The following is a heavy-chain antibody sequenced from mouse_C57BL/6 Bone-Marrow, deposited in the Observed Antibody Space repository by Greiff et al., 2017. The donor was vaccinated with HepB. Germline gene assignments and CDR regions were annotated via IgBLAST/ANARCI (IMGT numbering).Heavy chain of an antibody. CDR3: TRYGYAGRYYFDY. Sequence: DVHLVESGGGLVKPGGSLKLSCAASGFTFSDYGMHWVRQAPEKGLEWVAYISSGSSTIYYADTVKGRFTISRDNAKNTLFLQMTSLRSEDTAMYYCTRYGYAGRYYFDYWGQGTTLTVSS. V-gene: IGHV5-17*01. CDR1: GFTFSDYG. J-gene: IGHJ2*01. CDR2: ISSGSSTI. D-gene: IGHD2-2*01.